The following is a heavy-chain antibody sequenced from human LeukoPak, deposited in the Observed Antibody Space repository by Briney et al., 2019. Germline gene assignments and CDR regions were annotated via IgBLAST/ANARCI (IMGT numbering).Heavy chain of an antibody. Sequence: PXETXXLTCTVSGGAISSXYWSWXRXPPGKXLEWSGYIYYSGSTNYNPSLKSRVTISVDTSKNQFSLKLSSVTAADTAVYYCARGLREYYFDYWGQGTLVTVSS. CDR2: IYYSGST. CDR1: GGAISSXY. CDR3: ARGLREYYFDY. J-gene: IGHJ4*02. V-gene: IGHV4-59*08.